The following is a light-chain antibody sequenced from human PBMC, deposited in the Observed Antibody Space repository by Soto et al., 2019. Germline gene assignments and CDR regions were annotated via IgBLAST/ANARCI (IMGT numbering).Light chain of an antibody. Sequence: QSALTQPRSVSGSPGQSVTISCTGTSNDVGGYNYVSWYQQPPGKAPKLMIYDVNKRPSGVPDRFSGSKSGNTASLTISGLQAEDEADYYCCSYAGSYSGVFVGGTTLTVL. CDR1: SNDVGGYNY. CDR3: CSYAGSYSGV. CDR2: DVN. J-gene: IGLJ3*02. V-gene: IGLV2-11*01.